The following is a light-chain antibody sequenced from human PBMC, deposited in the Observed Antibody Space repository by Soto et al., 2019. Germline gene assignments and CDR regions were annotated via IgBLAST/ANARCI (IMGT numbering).Light chain of an antibody. CDR1: QSVSSN. Sequence: EIVMTQSPATLSVSPGERATLSCRVSQSVSSNLAWYQQKPGQAPRLLIYGASTRATGIPARFSGSGSVTEFTLTISSLQSEDFAVYYCQQYNNWPPVTFGQGTKLEIK. V-gene: IGKV3-15*01. J-gene: IGKJ2*01. CDR3: QQYNNWPPVT. CDR2: GAS.